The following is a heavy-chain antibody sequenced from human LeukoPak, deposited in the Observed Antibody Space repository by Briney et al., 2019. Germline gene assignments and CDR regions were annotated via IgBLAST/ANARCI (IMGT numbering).Heavy chain of an antibody. CDR2: ITTNGGST. V-gene: IGHV3-64D*06. CDR1: GFTFSSFA. CDR3: VKVAAAGIGAFDI. J-gene: IGHJ3*02. D-gene: IGHD6-13*01. Sequence: GGSLRLSCSASGFTFSSFAMHWVXQAPGKGLEYISAITTNGGSTYYVDSVRGRFTISRDNSKNTVYLQLSSLRAEDTAVYYCVKVAAAGIGAFDIWGQGTMVTVSS.